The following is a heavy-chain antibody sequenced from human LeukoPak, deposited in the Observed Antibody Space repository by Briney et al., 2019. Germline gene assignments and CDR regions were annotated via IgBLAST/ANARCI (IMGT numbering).Heavy chain of an antibody. J-gene: IGHJ4*02. V-gene: IGHV5-51*01. CDR2: IYPGDSDT. CDR1: GYRFTNYW. CDR3: ATTYSISIYYFDY. Sequence: GESLQISCKGSGYRFTNYWIAWVRQMPGRGLEWMGIIYPGDSDTRYSPSFQGQVTISADNSISTAYLQWSSLKASDTAMYYCATTYSISIYYFDYWGQGTLVTVSS. D-gene: IGHD6-6*01.